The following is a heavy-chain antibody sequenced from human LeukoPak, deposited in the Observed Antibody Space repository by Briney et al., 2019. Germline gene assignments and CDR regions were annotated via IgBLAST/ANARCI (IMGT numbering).Heavy chain of an antibody. CDR2: ISAYNGNT. D-gene: IGHD5-24*01. J-gene: IGHJ4*02. V-gene: IGHV1-18*01. Sequence: GTSVKVSCKASGYTFTTYGITWVRQAPGQGLKWMGWISAYNGNTNYAQKLQGRVTMTTDTSTSTAYMELRSLRSDDTAVYYCARALVDCYKELGYWGQGTLVTVSS. CDR3: ARALVDCYKELGY. CDR1: GYTFTTYG.